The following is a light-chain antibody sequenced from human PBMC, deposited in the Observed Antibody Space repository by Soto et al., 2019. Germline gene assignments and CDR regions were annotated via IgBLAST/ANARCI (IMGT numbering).Light chain of an antibody. Sequence: SYELTQPPSVSVSQGQTASITCSGDKSGDKYACWYPQKPGQSPVLVIYQDRKRPSGIPERFSGSNSGNTATLTISGNHAIDEADYYCQAWDSSTVVFGGGTKLTVL. CDR1: KSGDKY. V-gene: IGLV3-1*01. CDR2: QDR. CDR3: QAWDSSTVV. J-gene: IGLJ2*01.